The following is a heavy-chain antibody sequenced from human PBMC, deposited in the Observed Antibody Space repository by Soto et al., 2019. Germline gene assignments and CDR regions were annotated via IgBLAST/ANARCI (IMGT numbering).Heavy chain of an antibody. CDR1: GGTFSRLA. Sequence: QVQLVQSGAEVRKPGSSVKVSCKASGGTFSRLAISWVRQAPGQGLEWMGGLIPIIGTPNHSQKFQGRLTITADEATSTVHMELGSLGSEDTAIYYCARGWGEDSSDYFSAYWGQGTLVIVSS. V-gene: IGHV1-69*01. CDR2: LIPIIGTP. J-gene: IGHJ4*02. CDR3: ARGWGEDSSDYFSAY. D-gene: IGHD3-22*01.